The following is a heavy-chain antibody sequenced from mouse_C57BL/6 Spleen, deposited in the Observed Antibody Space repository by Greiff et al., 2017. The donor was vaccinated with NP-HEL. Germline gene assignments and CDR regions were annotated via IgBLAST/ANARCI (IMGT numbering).Heavy chain of an antibody. V-gene: IGHV1-55*01. CDR3: ARCNYGSSPFDY. CDR1: GYTFTSYW. D-gene: IGHD1-1*01. J-gene: IGHJ2*01. Sequence: VQLQQPGAELVKPGASVKMSCKASGYTFTSYWITWVKQRPGQGLEWIGDIYPGSGSTNYNEKFKSKATLTVDTSSSTAYMQLSSLTSEDSAVYYCARCNYGSSPFDYWGQGTTLTVSS. CDR2: IYPGSGST.